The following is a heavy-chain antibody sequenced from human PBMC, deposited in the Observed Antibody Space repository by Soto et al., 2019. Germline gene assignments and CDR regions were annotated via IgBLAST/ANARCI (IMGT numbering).Heavy chain of an antibody. J-gene: IGHJ6*02. D-gene: IGHD3-9*01. CDR2: IVVGSGNT. CDR3: AAAPHYYDILTGYYSSYYGMDV. Sequence: SVKVSCNASGFTFTSSAVQWVRQARGQRLEWIGWIVVGSGNTNYAQKFQERVTITRDMSTSTAYMELSSLRSEDTAVYYCAAAPHYYDILTGYYSSYYGMDVWGQGTTVTVSS. CDR1: GFTFTSSA. V-gene: IGHV1-58*01.